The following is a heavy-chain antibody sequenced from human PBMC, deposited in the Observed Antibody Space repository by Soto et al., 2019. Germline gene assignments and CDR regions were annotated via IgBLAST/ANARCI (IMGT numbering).Heavy chain of an antibody. J-gene: IGHJ4*02. CDR2: IYYSGST. V-gene: IGHV4-59*08. Sequence: SETLSLTLTVSSGSISSYYCIWIRQTPGKGLEWIGYIYYSGSTNYNPSLKSRVTISVDTSKNQLSLKLSSVTAADTAVYYCARRYGYYFDYWGQGTLVTVSS. CDR1: SGSISSYY. D-gene: IGHD4-17*01. CDR3: ARRYGYYFDY.